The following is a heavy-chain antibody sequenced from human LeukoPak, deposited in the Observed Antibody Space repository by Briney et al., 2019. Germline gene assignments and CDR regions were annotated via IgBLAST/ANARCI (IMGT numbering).Heavy chain of an antibody. CDR3: ARDSSDVSY. CDR1: GFTFSNYW. D-gene: IGHD2-2*01. J-gene: IGHJ4*02. CDR2: INIDGSST. Sequence: RGSLRLSCAVSGFTFSNYWMHWVRQAPGKGLLWVSRINIDGSSTSYADSVKGRFTVSRDNAKNTPYLQMNSLRAEDTAVYYCARDSSDVSYWGQGTLVTVSS. V-gene: IGHV3-74*01.